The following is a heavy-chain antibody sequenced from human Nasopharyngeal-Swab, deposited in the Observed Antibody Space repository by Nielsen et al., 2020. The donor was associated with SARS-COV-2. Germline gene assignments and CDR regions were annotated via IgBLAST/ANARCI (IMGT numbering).Heavy chain of an antibody. Sequence: GSVKVSCKASGYTFIDYFMHWVRQAPAQGLEWMGRINPNSGGTNYAQKFQGRVTMTRDKSISTAYMELSRLRSDDTVVYYCARKYYGDYGISAFDIWGQGTMVTVSS. CDR1: GYTFIDYF. D-gene: IGHD4-17*01. V-gene: IGHV1-2*05. CDR3: ARKYYGDYGISAFDI. CDR2: INPNSGGT. J-gene: IGHJ3*02.